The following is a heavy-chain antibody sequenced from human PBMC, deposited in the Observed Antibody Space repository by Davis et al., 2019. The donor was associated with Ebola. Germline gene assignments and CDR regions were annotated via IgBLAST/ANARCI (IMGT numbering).Heavy chain of an antibody. CDR1: GYTFTSYG. Sequence: AASVKVSCKASGYTFTSYGISWVRQAPGQGPEWMGWISTYNGNTNYAQKLQGRVTVTTDTSTSTAYMELRSLRSDDTAVYYCARDSHSGFPYYMDVRGKGTTVTVSS. J-gene: IGHJ6*03. CDR3: ARDSHSGFPYYMDV. D-gene: IGHD3-22*01. CDR2: ISTYNGNT. V-gene: IGHV1-18*04.